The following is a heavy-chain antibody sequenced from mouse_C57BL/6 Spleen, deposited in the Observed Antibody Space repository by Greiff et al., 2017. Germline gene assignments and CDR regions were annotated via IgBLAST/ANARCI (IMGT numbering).Heavy chain of an antibody. CDR3: ASKYVAAVTTLDY. Sequence: QVQLQQPGAELVRPGSSLTLSCKASGFTFTSYWMHWVKQRPIQGLEWIGNIDPSDSETHYTQKFKDKATLTVDKSSSTAYMQLSSLTSEDSAVNYCASKYVAAVTTLDYWGQGTTLTVSS. D-gene: IGHD1-1*01. CDR1: GFTFTSYW. CDR2: IDPSDSET. V-gene: IGHV1-52*01. J-gene: IGHJ2*01.